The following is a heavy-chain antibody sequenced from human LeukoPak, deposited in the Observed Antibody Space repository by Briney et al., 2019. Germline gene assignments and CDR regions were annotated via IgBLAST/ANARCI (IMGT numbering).Heavy chain of an antibody. CDR2: ISAYDANT. V-gene: IGHV1-18*03. CDR1: GYIFTSYG. CDR3: ARTFPMNYDILTGHYYFDY. Sequence: PKASVKVSCKASGYIFTSYGINWVRQAPGQGLEWMGWISAYDANTNYAQKLQGRVTMTTDTSTSTAYMELSSLRSEDMAVYYCARTFPMNYDILTGHYYFDYWGQGTLVTVSS. J-gene: IGHJ4*02. D-gene: IGHD3-9*01.